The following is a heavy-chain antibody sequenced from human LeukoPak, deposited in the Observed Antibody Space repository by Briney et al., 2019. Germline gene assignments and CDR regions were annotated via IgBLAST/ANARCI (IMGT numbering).Heavy chain of an antibody. CDR3: ARGGRRHCGSTSCYSWFDP. D-gene: IGHD2-2*01. Sequence: PSETLSLTCAVYGGSFSGYYWSWIRQPPGKGLEWIGEINHSGSTNYNPSLKSRVTISVDTSKNQFSLKLSSVTAADTAVYYCARGGRRHCGSTSCYSWFDPWGQGTLVTVSS. CDR2: INHSGST. J-gene: IGHJ5*02. V-gene: IGHV4-34*01. CDR1: GGSFSGYY.